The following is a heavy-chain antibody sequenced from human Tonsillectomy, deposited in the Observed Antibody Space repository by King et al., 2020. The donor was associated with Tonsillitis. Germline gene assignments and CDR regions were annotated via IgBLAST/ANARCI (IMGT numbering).Heavy chain of an antibody. D-gene: IGHD7-27*01. Sequence: VQLVETGGGLIQPGGSLRLSCAASGFTVSSNYMSWGRQAPGKGLVWVSGIYSGGSTYYADSVKGRFTISRDNSNNTLYIQMNSLRAEDTAVYYCARDAGDDWYFDLWGRGTLVTVSS. V-gene: IGHV3-53*02. CDR2: IYSGGST. CDR3: ARDAGDDWYFDL. J-gene: IGHJ2*01. CDR1: GFTVSSNY.